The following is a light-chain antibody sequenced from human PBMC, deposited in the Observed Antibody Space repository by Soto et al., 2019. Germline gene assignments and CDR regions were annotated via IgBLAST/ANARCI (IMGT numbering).Light chain of an antibody. CDR3: QQYGSSPVYT. CDR2: GAA. CDR1: QSVSSSD. Sequence: EIVLTQSPGTLSLSPGDRATLSCRASQSVSSSDFAWYQQKAAQAPRLLIYGAASRATGIPDRFSGSGSCTEFTLITIRREPEDFAVYYCQQYGSSPVYTFGQGTKLEI. V-gene: IGKV3-20*01. J-gene: IGKJ2*01.